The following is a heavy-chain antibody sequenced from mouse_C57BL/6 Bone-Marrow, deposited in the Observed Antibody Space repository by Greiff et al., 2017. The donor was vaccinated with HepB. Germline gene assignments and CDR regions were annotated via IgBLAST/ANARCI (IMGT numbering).Heavy chain of an antibody. J-gene: IGHJ4*01. CDR1: GYTFTSYG. CDR3: ARPLWPYAMDY. Sequence: QQSGAELARPGASVKLSCKASGYTFTSYGISWVKQRTGQGLEWIGEIYPRSGNTYYNEKFKGKATLTADKSSSTAYMELRSLTSEDSAVYFCARPLWPYAMDYWGQGTSVTVSS. D-gene: IGHD1-1*02. V-gene: IGHV1-81*01. CDR2: IYPRSGNT.